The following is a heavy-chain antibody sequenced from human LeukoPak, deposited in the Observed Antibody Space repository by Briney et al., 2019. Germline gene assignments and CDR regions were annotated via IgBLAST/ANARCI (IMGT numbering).Heavy chain of an antibody. CDR1: GGSFSSYY. J-gene: IGHJ4*02. CDR2: IYYSGTT. V-gene: IGHV4-59*01. Sequence: SETLSLTCAVSGGSFSSYYWSWIRQPPGKGLEYIGYIYYSGTTNYNPSLKSRVTILVDTSKNQFSLKLISVTAADTAVYYCARLAKIENRSLAYYFDYWGQGALVTVSS. CDR3: ARLAKIENRSLAYYFDY. D-gene: IGHD1-26*01.